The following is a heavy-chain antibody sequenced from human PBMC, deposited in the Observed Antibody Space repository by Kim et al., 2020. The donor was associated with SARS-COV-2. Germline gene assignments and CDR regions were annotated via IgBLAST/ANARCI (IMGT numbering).Heavy chain of an antibody. CDR1: GYTFTSYA. D-gene: IGHD3-3*01. CDR2: INTNTGNP. V-gene: IGHV7-4-1*02. CDR3: ARDTPTTIFGVLIMYDAFDI. J-gene: IGHJ3*02. Sequence: ASVKVSCKASGYTFTSYAMNWVRQAPGQGLEWMGWINTNTGNPTYAQGFTGRFVFSLDTSVSTAYLQISSLKAEDTAVYYCARDTPTTIFGVLIMYDAFDIWGQGTMVTVSS.